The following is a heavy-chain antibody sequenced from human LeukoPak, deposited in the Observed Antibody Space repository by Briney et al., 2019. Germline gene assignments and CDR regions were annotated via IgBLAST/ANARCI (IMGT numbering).Heavy chain of an antibody. CDR2: IYSGGST. CDR3: ARDRTTVTTSVPLN. D-gene: IGHD4-17*01. CDR1: GFTVSSNY. V-gene: IGHV3-53*04. Sequence: GGSLRLSCAASGFTVSSNYMSWVRQAPGKGLEWVSVIYSGGSTYYADSVKGRFTISRHNSKNTLYLQMNSLRAEDTAVYYCARDRTTVTTSVPLNWGQGTLVTVSS. J-gene: IGHJ4*02.